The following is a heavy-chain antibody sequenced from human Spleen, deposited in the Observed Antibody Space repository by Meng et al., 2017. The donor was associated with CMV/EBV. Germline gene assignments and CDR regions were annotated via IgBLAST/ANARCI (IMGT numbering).Heavy chain of an antibody. CDR2: INPNSGDT. CDR3: ARDFLDYGGWFDP. Sequence: CQASGYTFTGYYMHWVRQAPGQGLEWMGWINPNSGDTNYAQKFQGRVSMTRDTSISTAYMELSSLRSDDTAVYYCARDFLDYGGWFDPWGQGTLVTVSS. V-gene: IGHV1-2*02. D-gene: IGHD4/OR15-4a*01. CDR1: GYTFTGYY. J-gene: IGHJ5*02.